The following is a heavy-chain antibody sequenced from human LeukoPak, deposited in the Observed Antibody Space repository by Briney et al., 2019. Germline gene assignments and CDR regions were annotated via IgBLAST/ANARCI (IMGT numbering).Heavy chain of an antibody. CDR1: GYTFTSYY. D-gene: IGHD3-22*01. V-gene: IGHV1-46*01. CDR3: ARSNNYYESSGYYAKTRRDFDY. Sequence: ASVKVSCKASGYTFTSYYMHWVRQAPGQGLEWMGIINPRGGSTRYAQKFQGRVTMTRATSTSTVYMELSSLRSEDTAVYYCARSNNYYESSGYYAKTRRDFDYWGQGTLVTVSS. CDR2: INPRGGST. J-gene: IGHJ4*02.